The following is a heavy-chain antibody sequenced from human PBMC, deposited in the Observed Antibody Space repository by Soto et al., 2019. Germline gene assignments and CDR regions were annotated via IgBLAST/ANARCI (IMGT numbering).Heavy chain of an antibody. Sequence: PSETLSLTCTVSGGSISSGDYYWSWIRQPPGKGLEWIGYIYYSGSTYYNPSLKSRVTISVDTSKNQFPLKLSSVTAADTAVYYCARDSVPKRRDGYYYYYGMDVWGQGTTVTVSS. CDR1: GGSISSGDYY. CDR3: ARDSVPKRRDGYYYYYGMDV. CDR2: IYYSGST. D-gene: IGHD4-17*01. J-gene: IGHJ6*02. V-gene: IGHV4-30-4*01.